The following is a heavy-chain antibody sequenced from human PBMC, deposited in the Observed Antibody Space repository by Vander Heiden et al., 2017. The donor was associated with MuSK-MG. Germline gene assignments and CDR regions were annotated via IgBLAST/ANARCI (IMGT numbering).Heavy chain of an antibody. CDR2: NYCDDEE. D-gene: IGHD3-3*01. Sequence: QITLKESGPTLVTPTQTLTLTCTFSGFSLSSSGVGVGLIRQSPGKALEWLALNYCDDEERCSPSLSRRLIFINDTSKNQVVRTMTNLAPLNTENSHTEPARKYYENGEAHCHYYYGFDV. J-gene: IGHJ6*01. CDR3: EPARKYYENGEAHCHYYYGFDV. V-gene: IGHV2-5*02. CDR1: GFSLSSSGVG.